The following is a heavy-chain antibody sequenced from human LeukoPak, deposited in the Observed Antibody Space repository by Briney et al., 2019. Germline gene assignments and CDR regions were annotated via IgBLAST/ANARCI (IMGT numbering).Heavy chain of an antibody. J-gene: IGHJ4*02. CDR1: GFXFSNLA. Sequence: GGSLRLSCVASGFXFSNLAMGWVRQAPGKGLEWVSFISGNAGTTYYADSVKGRFTISRDNSKNTLFLQMNSVRAEDTAVYYCGKVGLSWGFGDYWGQGTLVTVSS. V-gene: IGHV3-23*01. D-gene: IGHD2-8*02. CDR2: ISGNAGTT. CDR3: GKVGLSWGFGDY.